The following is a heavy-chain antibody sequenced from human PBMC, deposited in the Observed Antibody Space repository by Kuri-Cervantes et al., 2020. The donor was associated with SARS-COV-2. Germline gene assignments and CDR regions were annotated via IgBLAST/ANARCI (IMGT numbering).Heavy chain of an antibody. CDR2: SSWNSGSI. CDR1: GCTFDDYA. V-gene: IGHV3-9*01. D-gene: IGHD3-10*01. Sequence: GGSLRLSCAASGCTFDDYAMHWVRQAPGKGLEWVSGSSWNSGSIGYADSVKGRFTISRDNAKNSLYLQMNSLRAEDTAVYYCARDYMVRDSHGMDVWGQGTSATFPS. CDR3: ARDYMVRDSHGMDV. J-gene: IGHJ6*02.